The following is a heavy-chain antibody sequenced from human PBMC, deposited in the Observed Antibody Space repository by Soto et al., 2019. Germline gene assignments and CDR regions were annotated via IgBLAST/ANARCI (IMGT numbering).Heavy chain of an antibody. Sequence: QVQLQEAGPGLVKPSGTLSLTCAVSGGSFTSNNCWTCVRQPPEQGLEWIGEIYRTGSTNYNPSLKSRVTIPIDKSENQFALKVTSLTAAGTAVYYCASRDPGTSVDYWGQGTLVTVSS. CDR1: GGSFTSNNC. V-gene: IGHV4-4*02. CDR3: ASRDPGTSVDY. CDR2: IYRTGST. J-gene: IGHJ4*02. D-gene: IGHD1-7*01.